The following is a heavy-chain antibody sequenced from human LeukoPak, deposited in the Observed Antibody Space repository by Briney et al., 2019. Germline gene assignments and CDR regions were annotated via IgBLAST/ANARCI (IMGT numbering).Heavy chain of an antibody. CDR2: MNPNSGNT. J-gene: IGHJ4*02. CDR1: GYTFTSYD. V-gene: IGHV1-8*03. CDR3: ARPRRGLRSYYFDY. D-gene: IGHD4-17*01. Sequence: ASVKVSCKASGYTFTSYDINWVRQATGQGLEWMGWMNPNSGNTGYAQKFQGRVTITRNTSISTAYMELSSLRSEDTAVYYCARPRRGLRSYYFDYWGQGTLVTVSS.